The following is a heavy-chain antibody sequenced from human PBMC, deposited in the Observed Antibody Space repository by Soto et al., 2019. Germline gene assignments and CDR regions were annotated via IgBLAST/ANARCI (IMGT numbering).Heavy chain of an antibody. CDR2: INPKFGDT. J-gene: IGHJ6*02. CDR1: GYTFTSYY. D-gene: IGHD3-10*01. V-gene: IGHV1-2*02. CDR3: ARNMAYYYGPGSGNGHGF. Sequence: QVQLVQSGAEMKEPGDSVRVSCEAFGYTFTSYYIHWVRQAPGQGLEWMGWINPKFGDTTYAQDFQGRVSMTRDMSISTVYMELSRLTSDDTAIYYCARNMAYYYGPGSGNGHGFWGQGTTVTVFS.